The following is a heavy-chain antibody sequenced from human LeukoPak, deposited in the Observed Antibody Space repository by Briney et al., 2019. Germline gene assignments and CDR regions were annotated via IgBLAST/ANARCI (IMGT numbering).Heavy chain of an antibody. CDR2: ISPSSSTI. D-gene: IGHD1-26*01. CDR1: GFTFTTYS. CDR3: ASDTNIVGADSGF. Sequence: GGSLRLSCAASGFTFTTYSMNWVRQAPGKGLEWVSYISPSSSTIYYADSVKGRFTISRDNSKNSLYLQMNSLRAEDTAVYYCASDTNIVGADSGFWGQGTLVTVSS. V-gene: IGHV3-48*01. J-gene: IGHJ4*02.